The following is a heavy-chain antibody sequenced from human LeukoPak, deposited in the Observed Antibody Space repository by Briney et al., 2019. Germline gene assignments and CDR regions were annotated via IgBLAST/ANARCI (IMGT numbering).Heavy chain of an antibody. CDR2: ISGSGGST. D-gene: IGHD3-10*01. V-gene: IGHV3-23*01. CDR1: GFTFSSYA. J-gene: IGHJ4*02. Sequence: SGGSLRLSCAASGFTFSSYAMSWVRQAPGKGLEWVSAISGSGGSTYYADSVKGRFTISRDNSKNTLYLQMNSLRAEDTAVYYCAKDLGYYGSGSNVIGGDYWGQGTLVTVSS. CDR3: AKDLGYYGSGSNVIGGDY.